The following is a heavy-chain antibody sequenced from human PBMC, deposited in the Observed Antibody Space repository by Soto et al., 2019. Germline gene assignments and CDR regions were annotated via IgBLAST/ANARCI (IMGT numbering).Heavy chain of an antibody. J-gene: IGHJ4*01. CDR3: AADSGRGGRAFDH. Sequence: QVQIQESGPGLVTPSDTLSLTCTVSDASITNFFWNWVRQPAGGPLEWIGRLYLGGAPTYHPSLRSRLFISADTSKNQVSLKLTSVTAAATAVYYCAADSGRGGRAFDHWGHGALATVSS. CDR1: DASITNFF. V-gene: IGHV4-4*07. D-gene: IGHD3-10*01. CDR2: LYLGGAP.